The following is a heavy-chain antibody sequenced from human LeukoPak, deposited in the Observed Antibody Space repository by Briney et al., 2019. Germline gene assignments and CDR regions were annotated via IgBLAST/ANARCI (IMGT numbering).Heavy chain of an antibody. CDR1: GYTFTDSY. J-gene: IGHJ2*01. CDR3: ARRRPVAATYWLFDL. V-gene: IGHV1-2*02. D-gene: IGHD6-19*01. Sequence: ASVKVSCKASGYTFTDSYIHWVRQAPGQGLEWMGFINPNSGGTDYAQKFQGRVTMTRDTSIYTANMELSSLRSDDTAVYYCARRRPVAATYWLFDLWGRGTLVTVSS. CDR2: INPNSGGT.